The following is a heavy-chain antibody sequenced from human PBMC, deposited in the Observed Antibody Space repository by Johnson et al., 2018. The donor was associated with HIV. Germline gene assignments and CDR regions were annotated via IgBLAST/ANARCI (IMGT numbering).Heavy chain of an antibody. CDR3: ARGSRYTYDNDDAYLLHAFDF. J-gene: IGHJ3*01. Sequence: QVQLVESGGGVVQPGRSLRLSCAASGFTFSSYGLSWVRQAPGKGLEWVAVISYDGSNKYFADSVKGRFTISRDSSKNTLYLQMNSLRAEDTAVYYCARGSRYTYDNDDAYLLHAFDFWGQGTMVTVSS. V-gene: IGHV3-30*03. CDR2: ISYDGSNK. CDR1: GFTFSSYG. D-gene: IGHD3-22*01.